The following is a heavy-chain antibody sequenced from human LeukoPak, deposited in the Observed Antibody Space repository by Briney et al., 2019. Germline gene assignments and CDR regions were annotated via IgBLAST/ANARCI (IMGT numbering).Heavy chain of an antibody. CDR2: INWNGGST. V-gene: IGHV3-20*04. CDR1: GFTFYDYG. CDR3: ARVRSETEYSSRADYYCYMDV. Sequence: GGSLRLSCAASGFTFYDYGMSWVRQAPGKGLEWVSGINWNGGSTGYADSVKGRFTISRDNAKNSLYLQMNSLRAEDTALYYCARVRSETEYSSRADYYCYMDVWGKGTTVTVSS. J-gene: IGHJ6*03. D-gene: IGHD6-6*01.